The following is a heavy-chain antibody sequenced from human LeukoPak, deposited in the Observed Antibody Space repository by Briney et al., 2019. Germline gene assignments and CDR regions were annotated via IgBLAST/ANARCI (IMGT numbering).Heavy chain of an antibody. D-gene: IGHD3-10*01. V-gene: IGHV4-34*01. CDR2: INHSGST. Sequence: PSETLSLTCAVYGGSFSGYYWSWIRQPPGKGLEWIGEINHSGSTNYNPSLKSRVTISVDTSKNQFSLKLSSVTAADTAVYYCARGLPTSAYGSGSYCVFDIWAKGQWSPSLQ. CDR1: GGSFSGYY. J-gene: IGHJ3*02. CDR3: ARGLPTSAYGSGSYCVFDI.